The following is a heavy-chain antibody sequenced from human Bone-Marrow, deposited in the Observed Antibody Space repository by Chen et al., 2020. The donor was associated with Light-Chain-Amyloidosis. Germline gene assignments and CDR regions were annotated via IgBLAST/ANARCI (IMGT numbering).Heavy chain of an antibody. D-gene: IGHD3-22*01. Sequence: QVQLVESGGGVVQPGRSLRLSCAASGFTFSSYGMHWVRQAPGKGLEWVAVIWYDGSNKDYADSVKGRFTISRDNSKNTLYLQMNSLRAEDTAVYYCARAYYYDSSGYSNFDYWGQGTLVTVSS. J-gene: IGHJ4*02. CDR2: IWYDGSNK. CDR1: GFTFSSYG. CDR3: ARAYYYDSSGYSNFDY. V-gene: IGHV3-33*01.